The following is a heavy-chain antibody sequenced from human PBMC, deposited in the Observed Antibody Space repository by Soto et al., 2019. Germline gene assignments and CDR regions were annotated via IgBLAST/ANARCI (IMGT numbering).Heavy chain of an antibody. CDR2: IYYSGST. J-gene: IGHJ5*02. CDR3: ARGRYCSSTSCYMYWFDP. Sequence: TLSLTCTVSGGSISSGGYYWSWIRQHPGKGLEWIGYIYYSGSTYYNPSLKSRVTISVDTSKNQFSLKLSSVTAADTAVYYCARGRYCSSTSCYMYWFDPWGQGTLVTVSS. CDR1: GGSISSGGYY. D-gene: IGHD2-2*02. V-gene: IGHV4-31*03.